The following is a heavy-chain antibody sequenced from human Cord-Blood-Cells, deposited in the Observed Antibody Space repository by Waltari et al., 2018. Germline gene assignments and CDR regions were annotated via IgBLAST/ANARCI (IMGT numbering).Heavy chain of an antibody. J-gene: IGHJ5*02. CDR3: ARGRGGVRGVLPNHNWFDP. D-gene: IGHD3-10*01. Sequence: QVQLQESGPGLVKPSETLSLTCTVSGGSVRRGRYYWTWIRQPPGRGLEWIGYIYYSGSTNYNPSLKSRVTISVDTSKNQFSLKLSSVTAADTAVYYCARGRGGVRGVLPNHNWFDPWGQGTLVTVSS. CDR1: GGSVRRGRYY. V-gene: IGHV4-61*01. CDR2: IYYSGST.